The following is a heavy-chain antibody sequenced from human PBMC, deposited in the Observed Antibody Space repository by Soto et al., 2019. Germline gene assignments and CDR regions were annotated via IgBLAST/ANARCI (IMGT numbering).Heavy chain of an antibody. CDR3: ARDRGISTSCCDWFDP. CDR1: GGTFSSYA. J-gene: IGHJ5*02. V-gene: IGHV1-69*13. Sequence: GASVKVSCKASGGTFSSYAISWVRQAPGQGLEWMGGIIPIFGTANYAQKFQGRVTITADESTSTAYMELSSLRSEDTAVYYCARDRGISTSCCDWFDPWGQGTLVTVSS. D-gene: IGHD2-2*01. CDR2: IIPIFGTA.